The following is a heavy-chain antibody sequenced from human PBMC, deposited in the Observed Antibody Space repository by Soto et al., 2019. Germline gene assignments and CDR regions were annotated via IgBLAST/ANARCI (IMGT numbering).Heavy chain of an antibody. CDR3: ARAITYYYDSSGSDAFDI. J-gene: IGHJ3*02. D-gene: IGHD3-22*01. Sequence: GASVKVSCQASGGTLSRYTISWGRQAPGQRLEWMGRIIPILGIANYAQKFQGRVTITADKSTSTAYMELSSLRSEDAAVYYCARAITYYYDSSGSDAFDIWGQGTMVTVSS. V-gene: IGHV1-69*02. CDR2: IIPILGIA. CDR1: GGTLSRYT.